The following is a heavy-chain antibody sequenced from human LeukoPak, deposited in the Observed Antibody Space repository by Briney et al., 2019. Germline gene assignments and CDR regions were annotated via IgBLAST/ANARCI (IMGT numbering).Heavy chain of an antibody. D-gene: IGHD1-26*01. CDR2: INPNSGGT. Sequence: ASVKVSCKASGYTFTDYYMHWVRPAPGQGLEWMGWINPNSGGTNYARNFQGRVTMTRDTSITTAYMELSSLRSDDTAVYYCARLLGAPHRGQGALVTVSS. CDR3: ARLLGAPH. J-gene: IGHJ4*02. V-gene: IGHV1-2*02. CDR1: GYTFTDYY.